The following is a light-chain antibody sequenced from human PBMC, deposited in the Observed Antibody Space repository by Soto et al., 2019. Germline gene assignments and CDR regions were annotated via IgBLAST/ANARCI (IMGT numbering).Light chain of an antibody. CDR1: QSISSW. V-gene: IGKV1-5*01. CDR2: DAS. CDR3: QQSGT. Sequence: DLPMTQSPSTLSASVGDRVTITCRASQSISSWLAWYQQKPGKAPKLLIYDASSLESGVPSRFSGSGSGTEFTLTISSLQPDDFATYYCQQSGTFGQGTKVEIK. J-gene: IGKJ1*01.